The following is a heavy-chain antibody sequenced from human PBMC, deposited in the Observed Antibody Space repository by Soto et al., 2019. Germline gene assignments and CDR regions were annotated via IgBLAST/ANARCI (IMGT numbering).Heavy chain of an antibody. CDR1: GFTFSSYA. D-gene: IGHD5-12*01. CDR3: ARAYSGYELRVYYYYYGMDV. J-gene: IGHJ6*02. CDR2: ISYDGSNK. V-gene: IGHV3-30-3*01. Sequence: GGSLRLSCAASGFTFSSYAMHWVRQAPGKGLEWVAVISYDGSNKYYADSVKGRFTISRDNSKNTLYLQMNSLRAEDTAVYYCARAYSGYELRVYYYYYGMDVWGQGTTVTVPS.